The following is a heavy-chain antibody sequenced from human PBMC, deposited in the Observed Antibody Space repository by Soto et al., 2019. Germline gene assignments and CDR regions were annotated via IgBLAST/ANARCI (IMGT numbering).Heavy chain of an antibody. J-gene: IGHJ5*02. CDR1: GFTFSSYG. D-gene: IGHD2-15*01. Sequence: GSLRLSCAASGFTFSSYGMHWVRQAPGKGLEWVAVISYDGSNKYYADSVKGRFTISRDNSKNTLYLQMNSLRAEDTAVYYCAKDLTGYCSGGSCYSDWFDPWGQGTLVTVSS. V-gene: IGHV3-30*18. CDR2: ISYDGSNK. CDR3: AKDLTGYCSGGSCYSDWFDP.